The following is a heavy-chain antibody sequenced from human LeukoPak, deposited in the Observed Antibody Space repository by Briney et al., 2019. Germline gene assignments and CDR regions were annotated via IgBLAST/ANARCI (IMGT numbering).Heavy chain of an antibody. CDR2: TFSSGST. V-gene: IGHV4-59*01. CDR1: GGSISGYY. D-gene: IGHD5-18*01. CDR3: AREGYSYGYDY. J-gene: IGHJ4*02. Sequence: SETLSLTCTVSGGSISGYYWSWIRQPPGKGLEWIGYTFSSGSTKYNPSLKSRVTISVDTSKNQFSLKLSSVTAADTAVYYCAREGYSYGYDYWGQGSLVTVSS.